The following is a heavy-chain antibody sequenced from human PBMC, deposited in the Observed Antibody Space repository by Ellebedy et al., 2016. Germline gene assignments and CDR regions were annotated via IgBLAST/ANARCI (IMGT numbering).Heavy chain of an antibody. Sequence: GGSLRLSCAASGFTFSSYGMHWVRQAPGKGLEWVAVIWYDGSNKYYADSVKGRFTISRDNSKNTLYLQMNSLRAEDTAVYYCARADGYTTYYYYGMDVWGQGTTVTVSS. V-gene: IGHV3-33*01. J-gene: IGHJ6*02. CDR3: ARADGYTTYYYYGMDV. CDR2: IWYDGSNK. D-gene: IGHD5-24*01. CDR1: GFTFSSYG.